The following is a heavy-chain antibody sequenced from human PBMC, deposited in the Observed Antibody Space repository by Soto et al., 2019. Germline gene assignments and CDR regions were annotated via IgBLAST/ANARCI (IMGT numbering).Heavy chain of an antibody. J-gene: IGHJ1*01. CDR1: GYIFTAYS. Sequence: QVQLVQSGAEVKKPGASVKVSCKASGYIFTAYSMHWVRQAPGQGLEWMGVVNPSGGPTNYAQKFQGIITMTMDTSTSQVYMDLGSLTSEDTAVYYCAREENCSDGICYSEYFQRWGQGTLVTVSS. CDR3: AREENCSDGICYSEYFQR. CDR2: VNPSGGPT. V-gene: IGHV1-46*01. D-gene: IGHD2-15*01.